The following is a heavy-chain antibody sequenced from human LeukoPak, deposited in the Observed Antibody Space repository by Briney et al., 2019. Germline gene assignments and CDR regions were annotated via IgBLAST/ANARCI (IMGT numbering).Heavy chain of an antibody. CDR2: IRYDGSNK. CDR1: GFTFSSYG. D-gene: IGHD6-19*01. Sequence: GGSLRLSCAASGFTFSSYGMHWVRQAPGKGLEWVAFIRYDGSNKYYADSVKGRFTISRDNSKNTLYLQMNSLRAEDTAVYYCAKDPGRYSSGWYVGKSYYYYYMDVWGKGTTVTISS. J-gene: IGHJ6*03. CDR3: AKDPGRYSSGWYVGKSYYYYYMDV. V-gene: IGHV3-30*02.